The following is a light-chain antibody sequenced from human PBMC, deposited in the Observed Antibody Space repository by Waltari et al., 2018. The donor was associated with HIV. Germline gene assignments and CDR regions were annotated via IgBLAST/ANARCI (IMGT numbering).Light chain of an antibody. Sequence: EIVLTQSPATLSLSPGETATPFCRASQSVGTYLAWYQQTPGQAPRLLISDASNRATGIPARFSGSGSGTDFTLTISSLEPEDFAVYYCQQRSDWPPYTFGQGTKLEIK. CDR1: QSVGTY. V-gene: IGKV3-11*01. CDR3: QQRSDWPPYT. J-gene: IGKJ2*01. CDR2: DAS.